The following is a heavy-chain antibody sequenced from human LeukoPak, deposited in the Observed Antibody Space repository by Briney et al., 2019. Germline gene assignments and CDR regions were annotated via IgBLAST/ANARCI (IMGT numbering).Heavy chain of an antibody. CDR1: GFTFSSYA. V-gene: IGHV3-23*01. CDR2: ISGSGGST. Sequence: GGSLRLSCAASGFTFSSYAMSWVRQAPGKGLEWVSAISGSGGSTYYADSVKGRFTFSRDNSKNTLYLQMNSLRAEDTAVYYCAKSPYSSSWPINWFDPWGQGTLVTVSS. D-gene: IGHD6-13*01. CDR3: AKSPYSSSWPINWFDP. J-gene: IGHJ5*02.